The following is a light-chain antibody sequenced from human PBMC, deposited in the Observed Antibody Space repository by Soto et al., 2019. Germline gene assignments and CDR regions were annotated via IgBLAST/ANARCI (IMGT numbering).Light chain of an antibody. CDR1: SRDVGGYNY. V-gene: IGLV2-14*01. J-gene: IGLJ1*01. CDR2: DVS. Sequence: QSALIQPASVSGSPGQSITISCTGTSRDVGGYNYVSWYQQYPGKAPKLLIYDVSNRPSGVSNRFSGSKSGNTASLTISGLQAEEEADYYCSSYTSSRTLYVFGTGTKLTVL. CDR3: SSYTSSRTLYV.